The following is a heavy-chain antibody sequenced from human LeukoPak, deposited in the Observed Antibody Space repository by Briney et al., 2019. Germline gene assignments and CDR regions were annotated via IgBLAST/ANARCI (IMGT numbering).Heavy chain of an antibody. J-gene: IGHJ4*02. CDR2: IYYSGSN. CDR1: GGSISSYY. CDR3: AREVGYCSGGSCYSYFDY. D-gene: IGHD2-15*01. Sequence: KPSETLSLTCTVSGGSISSYYWSWIRQPPGKGLEWIGYIYYSGSNNYNASLTNRVTISVDTSKNQFSLKLSSVTAADTAVYYCAREVGYCSGGSCYSYFDYWGQGTLVTVSS. V-gene: IGHV4-59*01.